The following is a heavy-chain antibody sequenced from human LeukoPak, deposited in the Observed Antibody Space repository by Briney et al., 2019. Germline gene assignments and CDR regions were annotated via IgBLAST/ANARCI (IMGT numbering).Heavy chain of an antibody. D-gene: IGHD3-16*01. Sequence: GRSLRLSCAASGFTFSSYGMHWVRQAPGKGLEWVAVIWYDGSNKYYADSVKGRFTISRDNSKNTLYLQMNSLRAEDTAVYYCARAALDYYYYYYMDVWGKGTTVTVSS. CDR1: GFTFSSYG. J-gene: IGHJ6*03. CDR3: ARAALDYYYYYYMDV. CDR2: IWYDGSNK. V-gene: IGHV3-33*01.